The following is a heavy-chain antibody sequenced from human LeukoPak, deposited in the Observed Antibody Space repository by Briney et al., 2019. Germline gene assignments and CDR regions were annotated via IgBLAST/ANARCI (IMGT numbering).Heavy chain of an antibody. Sequence: GGSLRLSCVASGFSFNYYWMGWVRQAPGKGLEWVANIKEDGSEKYYVDSVKGRFTISRDNAKNSLSLQMDSLRVEDTAVYYCARDQYQVPYYSQYYGMDVWGQGTTVIVSS. J-gene: IGHJ6*02. CDR1: GFSFNYYW. CDR3: ARDQYQVPYYSQYYGMDV. D-gene: IGHD2-2*01. V-gene: IGHV3-7*01. CDR2: IKEDGSEK.